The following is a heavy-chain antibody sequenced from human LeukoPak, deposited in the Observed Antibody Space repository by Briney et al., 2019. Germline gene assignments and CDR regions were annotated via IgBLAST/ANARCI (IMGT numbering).Heavy chain of an antibody. J-gene: IGHJ4*02. CDR2: INTNTGNP. V-gene: IGHV7-4-1*02. D-gene: IGHD3-9*01. CDR1: GYTFTSYA. CDR3: ARGSLGRYFDWWAQTVPAPNDY. Sequence: ASVKVSCKASGYTFTSYAMNWVRQAPRQGLEWMGWINTNTGNPTYAQGFTGRFVFSLDTSVSTAYLQISSLKAEDTAVYYCARGSLGRYFDWWAQTVPAPNDYWGQGTLVTVSS.